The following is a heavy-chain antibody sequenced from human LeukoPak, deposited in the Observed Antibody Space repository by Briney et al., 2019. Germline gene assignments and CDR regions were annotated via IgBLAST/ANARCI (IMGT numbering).Heavy chain of an antibody. CDR2: IYYSGST. J-gene: IGHJ4*02. D-gene: IGHD3-9*01. CDR1: GGSISSYY. CDR3: ARRKGQLRYFDWLLHPYFDY. V-gene: IGHV4-59*12. Sequence: SETLSLTCTVSGGSISSYYWSWIRQPPGKGLEWIGYIYYSGSTNYNPSLKSRVTISVDTSKNQFSLKLSSVTAADTAVYYCARRKGQLRYFDWLLHPYFDYWGQGTLVTVSS.